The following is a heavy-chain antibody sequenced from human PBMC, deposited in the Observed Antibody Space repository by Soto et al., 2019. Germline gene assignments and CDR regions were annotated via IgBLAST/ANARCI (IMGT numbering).Heavy chain of an antibody. CDR3: AKDLGSSWFRFDX. V-gene: IGHV3-23*01. D-gene: IGHD6-13*01. Sequence: GGSLILSCAASGYTFISDAMSWVRQAPGKGLEWVSAISGSGGSTYYADSVKGRFTISRDNSKNTLYLQMNSLRAEDTAVYYCAKDLGSSWFRFDXWGQGTLVTVSS. CDR2: ISGSGGST. J-gene: IGHJ5*02. CDR1: GYTFISDA.